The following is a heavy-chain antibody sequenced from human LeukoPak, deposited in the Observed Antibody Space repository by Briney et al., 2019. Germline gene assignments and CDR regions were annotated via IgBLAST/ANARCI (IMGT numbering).Heavy chain of an antibody. V-gene: IGHV3-23*01. CDR2: ISGSGGST. CDR1: GFTFSSYA. Sequence: PGGSLRLSCAASGFTFSSYAMSWVRQAPGKGLEWVSAISGSGGSTYYADSVKGRFTISRDNSKNTLYLQMNSLRAEDTAVHYCAKASSGSYSYFDYWGQGTLVTVSS. J-gene: IGHJ4*02. D-gene: IGHD1-26*01. CDR3: AKASSGSYSYFDY.